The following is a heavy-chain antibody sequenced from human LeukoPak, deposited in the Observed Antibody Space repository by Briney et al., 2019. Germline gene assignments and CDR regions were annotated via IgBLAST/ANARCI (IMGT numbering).Heavy chain of an antibody. Sequence: SLRLSCAASGFTFDDYAMHWVRQAPGKGLEWVSGISWNSFTIGYADSVKGRFTISRDNAKNSLYLQMNSLRAEDTAVYYCARDVDVWGKGTTVTISS. CDR2: ISWNSFTI. V-gene: IGHV3-9*01. J-gene: IGHJ6*04. CDR3: ARDVDV. CDR1: GFTFDDYA.